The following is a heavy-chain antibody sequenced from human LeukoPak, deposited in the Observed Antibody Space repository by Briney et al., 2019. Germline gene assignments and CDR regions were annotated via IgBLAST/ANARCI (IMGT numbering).Heavy chain of an antibody. Sequence: KPGGTLRLSCAASGSTFSSYSMNWVRQAPGKGLEWVSSISSSSSYIYYADSVKGRFTISRDNAKNSLYLQMNSLRAEDTAVYYCAREGLSRIAARPGAFDIWGQGTMVTVSS. CDR2: ISSSSSYI. V-gene: IGHV3-21*01. D-gene: IGHD6-6*01. J-gene: IGHJ3*02. CDR3: AREGLSRIAARPGAFDI. CDR1: GSTFSSYS.